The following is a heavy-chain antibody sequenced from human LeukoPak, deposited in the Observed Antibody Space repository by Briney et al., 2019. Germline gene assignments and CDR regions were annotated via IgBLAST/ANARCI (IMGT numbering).Heavy chain of an antibody. CDR3: TTEGQQMESSGFDY. CDR1: GFTFTYAW. V-gene: IGHV3-15*07. CDR2: IASRPAGGAT. Sequence: GGSLRLSCAASGFTFTYAWMNWVRQAPGEGLEWVGRIASRPAGGATDYADSVRGRFSISRDDSKNTLYLQMNSLKTEDTAVYYCTTEGQQMESSGFDYWGQETPVTVSS. D-gene: IGHD3-10*01. J-gene: IGHJ4*02.